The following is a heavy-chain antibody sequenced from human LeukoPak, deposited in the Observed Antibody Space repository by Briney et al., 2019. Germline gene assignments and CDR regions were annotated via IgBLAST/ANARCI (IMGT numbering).Heavy chain of an antibody. J-gene: IGHJ5*02. Sequence: ASVKVSCTTSGYTFTGFFMHWVRQAPGQGLEWMGRINPNSGGTKYAQKFQGRVTISRDTSITTAYMELSSLTSEDTAVYYCARGSSSWYWFDPWGQGTLVTVSS. V-gene: IGHV1-2*06. CDR2: INPNSGGT. CDR1: GYTFTGFF. D-gene: IGHD6-13*01. CDR3: ARGSSSWYWFDP.